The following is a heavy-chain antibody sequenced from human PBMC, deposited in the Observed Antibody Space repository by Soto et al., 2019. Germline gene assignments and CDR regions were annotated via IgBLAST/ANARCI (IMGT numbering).Heavy chain of an antibody. CDR1: GGTFSSYT. CDR2: IIPILGIA. D-gene: IGHD3-10*01. CDR3: ARDRADDYGSGSPPEWRPFDY. J-gene: IGHJ4*02. Sequence: QVQLVQSGAEVKKPGSSVKVSCKASGGTFSSYTISWVRQAPGQGLEWMGRIIPILGIANYAQKFQGRVTITADKSTXXAXMXXSSLRSEDTAVYYCARDRADDYGSGSPPEWRPFDYWGQGTLVTVSS. V-gene: IGHV1-69*08.